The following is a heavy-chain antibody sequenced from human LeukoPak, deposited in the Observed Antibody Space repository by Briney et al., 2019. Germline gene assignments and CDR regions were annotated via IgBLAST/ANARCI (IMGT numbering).Heavy chain of an antibody. D-gene: IGHD3-10*01. Sequence: PGGSLRLSCAASGFTFSSYSMNWVRQAPGKGLEWVSSISSSSSYIYYADSVKGRFTISRDNAKNSLYLQMNSLRAEDTAVYYCAKDRYGSGSYEDYWGQGTLVTVSS. CDR1: GFTFSSYS. CDR3: AKDRYGSGSYEDY. CDR2: ISSSSSYI. V-gene: IGHV3-21*01. J-gene: IGHJ4*02.